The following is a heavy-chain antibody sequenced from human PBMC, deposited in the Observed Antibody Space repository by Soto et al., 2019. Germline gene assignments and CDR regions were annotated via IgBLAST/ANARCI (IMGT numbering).Heavy chain of an antibody. Sequence: ASVKVSFKASGYTFTSYYIHWVRQAPGQGLEWMGWISAYNGNTNYAQKLQGRVTMTTDTSTSTAYMELRSLRSDDTAVYYCAREYYDFWSGDSPGPYYYYMDVWGKGTTVTVSS. CDR2: ISAYNGNT. V-gene: IGHV1-18*04. CDR1: GYTFTSYY. D-gene: IGHD3-3*01. CDR3: AREYYDFWSGDSPGPYYYYMDV. J-gene: IGHJ6*03.